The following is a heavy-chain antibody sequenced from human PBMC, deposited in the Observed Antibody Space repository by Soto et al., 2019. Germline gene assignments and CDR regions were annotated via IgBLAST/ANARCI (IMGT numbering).Heavy chain of an antibody. D-gene: IGHD6-19*01. CDR1: GYTFTSYG. V-gene: IGHV1-18*01. CDR2: ISAYNGNT. Sequence: QVQLVQSGAEVKKPGASVKVSCKASGYTFTSYGISWVRQAPGQGLEWMGWISAYNGNTNYAQKLQGRVTMTTDTSTSTDYMELRSLRSDDTAVYYCARDSGILGSSGWFDYWGQGTLVTVSS. CDR3: ARDSGILGSSGWFDY. J-gene: IGHJ4*02.